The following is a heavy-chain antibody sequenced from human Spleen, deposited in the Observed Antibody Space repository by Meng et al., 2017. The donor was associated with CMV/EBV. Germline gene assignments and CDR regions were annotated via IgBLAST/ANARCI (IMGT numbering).Heavy chain of an antibody. CDR2: IRYDGSNQ. CDR1: GFTFSRAG. J-gene: IGHJ4*02. D-gene: IGHD1-26*01. V-gene: IGHV3-30*02. Sequence: GESLKISFAASGFTFSRAGMHWVRQAPGKGLEWVSFIRYDGSNQYYADSVKGRFTISRDNSKNTVFLQMNGLRAEDTAVYYCAKDWLITGAAGVFDYWGQGTLVTVSS. CDR3: AKDWLITGAAGVFDY.